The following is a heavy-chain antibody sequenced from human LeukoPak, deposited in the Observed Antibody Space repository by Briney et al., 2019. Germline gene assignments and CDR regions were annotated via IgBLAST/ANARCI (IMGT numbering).Heavy chain of an antibody. CDR1: GFTFSSYA. V-gene: IGHV3-30-3*01. D-gene: IGHD2-2*01. CDR3: ARAPRQYQLLSAGTGNAFDI. Sequence: PGGSLRLSCAASGFTFSSYAMHWVRQAPGKGLEWVAVISYDGSNKYYADSVKGRFTISRDNAKNSLYLQMNSLRAEDTAVYYCARAPRQYQLLSAGTGNAFDIWGQGTMVTVSS. CDR2: ISYDGSNK. J-gene: IGHJ3*02.